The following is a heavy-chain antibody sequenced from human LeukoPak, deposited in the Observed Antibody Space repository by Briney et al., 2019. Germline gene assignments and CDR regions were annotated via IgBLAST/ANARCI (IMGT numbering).Heavy chain of an antibody. CDR1: GFTFSNYG. CDR3: ASPGRLDY. CDR2: ISDSGGST. J-gene: IGHJ4*02. D-gene: IGHD1-26*01. V-gene: IGHV3-23*01. Sequence: GGSLRLSCAASGFTFSNYGMSWVRQAPGKGLEWVSSISDSGGSTYYADSVKGRFTISRDNAKNSLYLQMNSLRAEDTAVYYCASPGRLDYWGQGTLVTVSS.